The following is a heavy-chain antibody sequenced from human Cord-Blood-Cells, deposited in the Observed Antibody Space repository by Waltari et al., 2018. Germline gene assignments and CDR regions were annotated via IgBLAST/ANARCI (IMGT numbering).Heavy chain of an antibody. CDR2: INPNSGGT. Sequence: QVQLVQSGAEVKKPGASVKVSCKASGYTFTGYYMHWVRQDPGQGLEWMGRINPNSGGTNYAQKFQGRVTMTRDTSISTAYMELSRLRSDDTAVYYCARDWKRWGVGFDYWGQGTLVTVSS. CDR1: GYTFTGYY. J-gene: IGHJ4*02. V-gene: IGHV1-2*06. D-gene: IGHD3-16*01. CDR3: ARDWKRWGVGFDY.